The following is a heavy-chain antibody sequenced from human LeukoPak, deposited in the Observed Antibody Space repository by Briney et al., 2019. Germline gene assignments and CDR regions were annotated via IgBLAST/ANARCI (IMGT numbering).Heavy chain of an antibody. CDR2: IWYDGGNK. Sequence: AGGSLRLSCAASGFTFSNFGMHWVRQAPGKGLEWVALIWYDGGNKYYADSVKGRFTISRDNSKNTLYLQMNSLRAEDTAVYYCARDQGSGSGGNAFDIWGQGTMVTVSS. V-gene: IGHV3-33*01. CDR3: ARDQGSGSGGNAFDI. CDR1: GFTFSNFG. D-gene: IGHD3-10*01. J-gene: IGHJ3*02.